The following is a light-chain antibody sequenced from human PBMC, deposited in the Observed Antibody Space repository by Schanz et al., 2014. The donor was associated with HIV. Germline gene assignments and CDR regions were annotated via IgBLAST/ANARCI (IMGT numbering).Light chain of an antibody. V-gene: IGLV2-14*01. CDR3: SSYAGSNSFV. J-gene: IGLJ1*01. CDR2: DVS. Sequence: QSALTQPASVSGSPGQSITISCTGTSNDVGGYNYVSWYQQHPGKAPKLMIYDVSNRPSGVSSRFSGSKSGNTASLTVSGLQAEDEADYYCSSYAGSNSFVFGTGTKVTVL. CDR1: SNDVGGYNY.